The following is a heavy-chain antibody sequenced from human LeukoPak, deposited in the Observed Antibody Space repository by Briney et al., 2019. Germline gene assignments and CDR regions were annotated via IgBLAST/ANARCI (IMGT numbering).Heavy chain of an antibody. Sequence: PSETLSLTCTVSGGSISSYYWSWIRQPPGKGPEWIGYIYYSGSTNYNPSLKSRVTISVDTSKNQFSLKLSSVTAADTAVYYCARLADSGMDYWGQGTLVTVSS. CDR3: ARLADSGMDY. V-gene: IGHV4-59*01. CDR1: GGSISSYY. J-gene: IGHJ4*02. D-gene: IGHD5-12*01. CDR2: IYYSGST.